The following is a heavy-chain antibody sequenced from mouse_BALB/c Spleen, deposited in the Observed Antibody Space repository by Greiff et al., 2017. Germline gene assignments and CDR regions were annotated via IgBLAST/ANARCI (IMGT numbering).Heavy chain of an antibody. Sequence: DVKLQESGAELVRSGASVKLSCTASGFNIKDYYMHWVKQRPEQGLEWIGWIDPENGDTEYAPKFQGKATMTADTSSNTAYLQLSSLTSEDTAVYYCNANDGYYGGFAYWGQGTLVTVSA. J-gene: IGHJ3*01. CDR1: GFNIKDYY. CDR2: IDPENGDT. CDR3: NANDGYYGGFAY. D-gene: IGHD2-3*01. V-gene: IGHV14-4*02.